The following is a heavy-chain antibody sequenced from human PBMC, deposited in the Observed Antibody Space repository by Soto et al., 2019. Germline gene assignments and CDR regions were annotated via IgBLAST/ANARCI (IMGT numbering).Heavy chain of an antibody. V-gene: IGHV4-59*01. CDR1: GGSIVSNY. CDR2: VYNSGST. D-gene: IGHD6-13*01. J-gene: IGHJ4*02. CDR3: ARYRREAVAGYTLDN. Sequence: SETLSLTCTVSGGSIVSNYCTFSRQPPGKGLEWIGYVYNSGSTNYNPSLKSRVTISEDTSKSQFSLKVNSMTAADTAVYYCARYRREAVAGYTLDNWGQGILVTVSS.